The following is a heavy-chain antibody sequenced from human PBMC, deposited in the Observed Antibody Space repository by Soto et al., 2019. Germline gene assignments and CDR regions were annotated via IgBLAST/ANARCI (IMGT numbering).Heavy chain of an antibody. CDR1: GGTFSNYA. Sequence: VQLVQSGTEVKKPGSSVKVSCKASGGTFSNYAISWVRQAPGQGLEWMGGIIPVFGTANYARKFQGRVTITADVSTNTAYMELRSLRSDDTAVYYCARARRDGGNSGGFFDYWGQGTLVTVSS. D-gene: IGHD2-21*02. V-gene: IGHV1-69*01. J-gene: IGHJ4*02. CDR2: IIPVFGTA. CDR3: ARARRDGGNSGGFFDY.